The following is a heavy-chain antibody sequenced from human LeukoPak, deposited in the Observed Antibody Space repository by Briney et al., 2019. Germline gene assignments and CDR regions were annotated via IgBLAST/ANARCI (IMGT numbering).Heavy chain of an antibody. CDR3: ARESGIAAALDL. D-gene: IGHD6-13*01. CDR1: GFTFSSYW. Sequence: GGSLRLSCAASGFTFSSYWMYWVRQAPGKGLVWVSRISSDGSDTTYADSVKGRFTISRDNAKNTLYLQMNSLRAEDTAVYYCARESGIAAALDLWGQGTLVTVSS. CDR2: ISSDGSDT. J-gene: IGHJ5*02. V-gene: IGHV3-74*01.